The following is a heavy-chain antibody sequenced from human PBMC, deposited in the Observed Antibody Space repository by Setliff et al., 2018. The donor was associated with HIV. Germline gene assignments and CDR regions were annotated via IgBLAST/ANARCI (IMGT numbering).Heavy chain of an antibody. J-gene: IGHJ4*02. V-gene: IGHV4-31*03. Sequence: SETLSLTCTVSGGSISTGGYYWSWIRQHPGKGLEWIGYIYNSGGTYYNPSLKSRITMSIDTSKNQFSLNLTSVTAADTAVYFCVTSEVVGASPFDYWGQGTLVTVSS. CDR1: GGSISTGGYY. D-gene: IGHD2-15*01. CDR2: IYNSGGT. CDR3: VTSEVVGASPFDY.